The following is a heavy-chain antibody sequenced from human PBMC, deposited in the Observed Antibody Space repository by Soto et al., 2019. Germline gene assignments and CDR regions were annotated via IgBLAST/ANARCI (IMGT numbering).Heavy chain of an antibody. J-gene: IGHJ3*01. CDR1: GFIFSESA. Sequence: EVPLVESGGGLVQPGGSLKLSCAASGFIFSESAIHWVRQTSGKGLEWIGHVRSKANSYATAYDASVRGRFNITREDSKKTENLQMNSLKTEDAARYDGTTPHSNTWTEGYAFDLWGQGTMVTVSS. CDR2: VRSKANSYAT. V-gene: IGHV3-73*02. D-gene: IGHD6-13*01. CDR3: TTPHSNTWTEGYAFDL.